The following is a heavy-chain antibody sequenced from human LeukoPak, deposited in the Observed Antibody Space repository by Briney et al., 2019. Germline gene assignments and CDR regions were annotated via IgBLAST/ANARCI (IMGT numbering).Heavy chain of an antibody. CDR2: ISWNSGSI. J-gene: IGHJ4*02. Sequence: PGRSLRLSCAASGFTFDDYAMHWVRQAPGKGLEWVSGISWNSGSIGYADSVKGRFTISRDNSKNTLYLQMNSLRAEDTAMYYCARGVADYYDSSGYQNWGQGTLVTVSS. D-gene: IGHD3-22*01. CDR3: ARGVADYYDSSGYQN. V-gene: IGHV3-9*01. CDR1: GFTFDDYA.